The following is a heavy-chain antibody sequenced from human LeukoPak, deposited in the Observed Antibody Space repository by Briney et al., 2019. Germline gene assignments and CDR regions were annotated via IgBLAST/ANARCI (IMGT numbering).Heavy chain of an antibody. D-gene: IGHD3-9*01. Sequence: GGSLRLSCAASGFTFSSYSMNWVRQAPGKGLEWVSSISSSSSYIYYADSVKGRFTISRDNAKNSLYLQMNSLRAEDTAVYYCAREAGDILTGYVDYWGQGTLVTVSS. CDR2: ISSSSSYI. V-gene: IGHV3-21*01. J-gene: IGHJ4*02. CDR1: GFTFSSYS. CDR3: AREAGDILTGYVDY.